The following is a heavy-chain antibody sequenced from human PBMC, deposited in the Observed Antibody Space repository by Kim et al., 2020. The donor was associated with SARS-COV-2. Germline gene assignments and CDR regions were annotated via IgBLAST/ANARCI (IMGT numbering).Heavy chain of an antibody. CDR1: GYTFTSYA. D-gene: IGHD3-10*01. Sequence: ASVKVSCKASGYTFTSYAMNWVRQAPGQGLEWMGWINTNTGNPTYAQGFTGRFVFSLDTSVSTAYLQISSLKAEDTAVYYCASRIREVNPVPGVIVPLFDYWGQGTLVTVSS. CDR3: ASRIREVNPVPGVIVPLFDY. V-gene: IGHV7-4-1*02. CDR2: INTNTGNP. J-gene: IGHJ4*02.